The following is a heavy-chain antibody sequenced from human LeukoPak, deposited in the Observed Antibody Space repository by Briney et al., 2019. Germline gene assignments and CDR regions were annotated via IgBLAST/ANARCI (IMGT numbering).Heavy chain of an antibody. Sequence: KPSETLSLTCAVYGGSFSGYYWSWIRQPPGKGLEWIGYIYYSGSTNYNPSLKSRVTISVDTSKNQFSLKLSSVTAADTAVYYCARGCGWGCLDYWGQGTLVTVSS. J-gene: IGHJ4*02. CDR1: GGSFSGYY. V-gene: IGHV4-59*01. CDR3: ARGCGWGCLDY. CDR2: IYYSGST. D-gene: IGHD6-19*01.